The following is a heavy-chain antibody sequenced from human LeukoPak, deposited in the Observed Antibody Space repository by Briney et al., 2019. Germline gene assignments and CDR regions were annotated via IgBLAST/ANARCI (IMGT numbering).Heavy chain of an antibody. CDR1: GFTFSSYS. CDR2: ISYDGSNK. V-gene: IGHV3-30*18. D-gene: IGHD4-11*01. Sequence: GGSLRLSCAASGFTFSSYSMHWVRQAPGKGLEWVAVISYDGSNKYYADSVKGRFTISRDNSKNTLYLQMNSLRAEDTAVYYCAKDLDDYSSVWGQGTLVTVSS. CDR3: AKDLDDYSSV. J-gene: IGHJ4*02.